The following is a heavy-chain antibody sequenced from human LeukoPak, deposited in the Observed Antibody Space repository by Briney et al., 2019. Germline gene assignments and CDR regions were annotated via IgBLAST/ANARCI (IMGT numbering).Heavy chain of an antibody. CDR3: ARRDDHYFDY. J-gene: IGHJ4*02. CDR2: ISYDGSNK. D-gene: IGHD3-16*01. V-gene: IGHV3-30-3*01. Sequence: GGFLRLSCAASGFTFSSYAMHWVRQAPGKGLEWVAVISYDGSNKYYADSVKGRFTISRDNSKNTLYLQMNSLRAEDTAVYYCARRDDHYFDYWGQGTLVTVSS. CDR1: GFTFSSYA.